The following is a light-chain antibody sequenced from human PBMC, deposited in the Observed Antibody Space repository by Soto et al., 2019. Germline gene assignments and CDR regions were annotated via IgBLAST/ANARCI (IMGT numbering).Light chain of an antibody. CDR3: HQYGSSPLT. CDR2: GAS. CDR1: QSVSSTY. J-gene: IGKJ4*01. V-gene: IGKV3-20*01. Sequence: EIVVTQSPCTLSLSPGERATLSCRASQSVSSTYLAWYQQKPGQAPRLLIYGASSRATGIPDRFSGSGSGTDFTLTISRLEPEDFAVYYCHQYGSSPLTFGGGTKVDIK.